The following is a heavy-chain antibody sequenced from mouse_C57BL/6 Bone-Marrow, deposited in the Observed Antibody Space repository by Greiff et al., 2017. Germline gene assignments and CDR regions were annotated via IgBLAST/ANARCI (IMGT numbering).Heavy chain of an antibody. CDR3: ARRDGSSYGAMDY. CDR2: ISGGGGNT. V-gene: IGHV5-9*01. CDR1: GFTFSSYT. J-gene: IGHJ4*01. Sequence: EVQGVESGGGLVKPGGSLKLSCAASGFTFSSYTMSWVRQTPEKRLEWVATISGGGGNTYYPDSVKGRFTISRDNAKNTLYLQMSSLRSEDTALYYCARRDGSSYGAMDYWGQGTSVTVSS. D-gene: IGHD1-1*01.